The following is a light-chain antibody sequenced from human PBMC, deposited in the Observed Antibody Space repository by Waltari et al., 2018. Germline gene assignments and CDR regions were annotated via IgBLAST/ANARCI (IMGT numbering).Light chain of an antibody. CDR1: QSVFYTPHSKNY. V-gene: IGKV4-1*01. CDR3: QQYYTTPYA. CDR2: WAS. J-gene: IGKJ2*01. Sequence: DIVMPQSPDSLAVSLRERATLNHKSSQSVFYTPHSKNYLAWYQQKPGQPPKLLIYWASTRESGVPDRFSGSGSGTDFTLTISSLEAEDVAVYYCQQYYTTPYAFGQGTKLEI.